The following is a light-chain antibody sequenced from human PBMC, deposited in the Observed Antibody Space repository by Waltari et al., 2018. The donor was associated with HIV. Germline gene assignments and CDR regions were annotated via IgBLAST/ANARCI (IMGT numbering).Light chain of an antibody. CDR3: NSYTTSITLV. CDR2: EVS. V-gene: IGLV2-14*01. J-gene: IGLJ3*02. Sequence: QSALTQPTSVSGSPGQSITISCTGTSNDVGTYNSVSWYQQHPGKAPKLIIYEVSNRPSGVSNRFSGSKSGNTASLTISGLQADDEADYYCNSYTTSITLVFGGGTKLTVL. CDR1: SNDVGTYNS.